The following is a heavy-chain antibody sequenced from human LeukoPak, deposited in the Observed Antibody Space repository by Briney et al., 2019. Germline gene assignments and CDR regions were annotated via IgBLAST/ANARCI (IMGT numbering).Heavy chain of an antibody. Sequence: SQTLSLTCTVSGGSISSGSYYWSWIRQPAGKGLEWIGRIYTSGSTNYNPSLKSRVTISVDTSKNQFSLKLSSVTAADTAVYYCAREKPKYYYGSGSPGYFQHWGQGTLVTVSS. D-gene: IGHD3-10*01. V-gene: IGHV4-61*02. J-gene: IGHJ1*01. CDR3: AREKPKYYYGSGSPGYFQH. CDR1: GGSISSGSYY. CDR2: IYTSGST.